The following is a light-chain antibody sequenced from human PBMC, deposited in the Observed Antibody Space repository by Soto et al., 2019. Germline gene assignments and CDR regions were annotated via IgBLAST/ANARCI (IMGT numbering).Light chain of an antibody. J-gene: IGKJ2*01. Sequence: EIVMTQSPATLSVSPGERATLSCRASQSVSRNLAWYRQKPGQAPRLLIYGASTRATATPARFSGSGSGTEFTLTISSLQSEDFAVYYCQLYGGSHMFSFGQGTKLEIK. V-gene: IGKV3-15*01. CDR2: GAS. CDR1: QSVSRN. CDR3: QLYGGSHMFS.